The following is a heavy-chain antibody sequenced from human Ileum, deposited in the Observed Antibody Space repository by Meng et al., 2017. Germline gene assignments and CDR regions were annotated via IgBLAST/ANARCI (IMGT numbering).Heavy chain of an antibody. D-gene: IGHD1-1*01. J-gene: IGHJ4*02. CDR3: THGHLHGTFFDY. V-gene: IGHV3-15*01. CDR2: IKSEKDGGTT. CDR1: GFTFSGAW. Sequence: GESLKISCAASGFTFSGAWMTWVRQAPGKGLEWVGRIKSEKDGGTTDYAAPVKGRFTISRDDGKNTVYLQMNSLRTEDTAVYYCTHGHLHGTFFDYWGPGILVTVSS.